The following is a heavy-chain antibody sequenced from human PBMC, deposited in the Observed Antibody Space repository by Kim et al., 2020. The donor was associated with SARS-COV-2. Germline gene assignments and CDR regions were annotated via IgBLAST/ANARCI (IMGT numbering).Heavy chain of an antibody. V-gene: IGHV3-48*02. J-gene: IGHJ4*02. CDR1: GFTFNIYG. Sequence: GGSLRLSCAASGFTFNIYGMNWVRQAPGKGLEWVSFISSTSSTIFYSDSVKGRFTISRDNAKNSLYLQMNSLRDEDTAVYYCARGYGMWDYGGQGTLVTASS. D-gene: IGHD2-15*01. CDR3: ARGYGMWDY. CDR2: ISSTSSTI.